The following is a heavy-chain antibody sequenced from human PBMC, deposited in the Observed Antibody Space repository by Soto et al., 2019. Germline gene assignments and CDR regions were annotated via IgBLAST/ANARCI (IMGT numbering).Heavy chain of an antibody. CDR3: ARVVPGAEAWFGP. CDR1: GYTFSNYG. J-gene: IGHJ5*02. D-gene: IGHD2-2*01. V-gene: IGHV1-18*01. CDR2: ISLYSDGT. Sequence: GASVKVSCKTSGYTFSNYGITWVRQAPGQPLEWLGWISLYSDGTNYAQKFQGRVSMTTDTSTTTAYMELRSLRSDDTTVYYCARVVPGAEAWFGPWGQGTLVTVSS.